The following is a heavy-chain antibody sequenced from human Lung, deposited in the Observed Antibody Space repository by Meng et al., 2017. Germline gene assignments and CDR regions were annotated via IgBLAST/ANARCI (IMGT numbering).Heavy chain of an antibody. V-gene: IGHV4-34*01. CDR3: ARGPTTMAHDFDY. D-gene: IGHD4-11*01. CDR2: INHSGST. CDR1: GGSFSDYY. J-gene: IGHJ4*02. Sequence: VQLQQVGGGLLKPSETLSLTCVVSGGSFSDYYWSWIRQPPGKGLEWIGEINHSGSTNYNPSLESRATISVDTSQNNLSLKLSSVTAADSAVYYCARGPTTMAHDFDYWGQGTLVTVSS.